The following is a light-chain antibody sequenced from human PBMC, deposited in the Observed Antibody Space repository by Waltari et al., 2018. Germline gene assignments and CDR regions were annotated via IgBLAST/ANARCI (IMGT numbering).Light chain of an antibody. CDR2: TDT. CDR1: ALPKQY. CDR3: LSADSSGTSKV. J-gene: IGLJ3*02. Sequence: SYELTQPPSVSVSPGQTARITCSGDALPKQYSFWYQQKPGQAPVLIIDTDTQRPSGIPERFSGSSSGTTVTMTISGVQAEDEADYYCLSADSSGTSKVFGGGTKLTVL. V-gene: IGLV3-25*03.